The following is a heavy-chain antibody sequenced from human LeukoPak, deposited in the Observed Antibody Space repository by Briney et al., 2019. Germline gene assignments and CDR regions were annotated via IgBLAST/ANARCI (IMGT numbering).Heavy chain of an antibody. CDR1: GDSISSSDYY. V-gene: IGHV4-31*03. Sequence: SETLSLTCTVSGDSISSSDYYWSWIRQNPGKGLEWIGYISYSGNTNYNPSLRSRATISVDTPKKQLSLRLTSVTSADTAVYYCARQYDSWSGYPSYFDYWGQGTLVTVSS. CDR3: ARQYDSWSGYPSYFDY. D-gene: IGHD3-3*01. CDR2: ISYSGNT. J-gene: IGHJ4*02.